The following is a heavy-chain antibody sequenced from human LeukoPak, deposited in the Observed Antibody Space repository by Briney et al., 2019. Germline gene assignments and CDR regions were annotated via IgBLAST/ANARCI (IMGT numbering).Heavy chain of an antibody. V-gene: IGHV3-23*01. CDR1: VFTFDNYR. J-gene: IGHJ4*02. Sequence: PGGSLRLSCAASVFTFDNYRMSWVRQAPGKGLEWVSTVNADGGNTYYADSVKGRFTISRDNSKSTLILQMNGLRVEDTALYYCTKRVKYGGTWDHFADWGQGTLVTVSS. CDR2: VNADGGNT. D-gene: IGHD1-26*01. CDR3: TKRVKYGGTWDHFAD.